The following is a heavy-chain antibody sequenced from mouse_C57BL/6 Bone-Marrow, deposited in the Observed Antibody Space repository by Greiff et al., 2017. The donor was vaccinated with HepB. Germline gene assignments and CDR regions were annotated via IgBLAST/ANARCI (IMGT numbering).Heavy chain of an antibody. J-gene: IGHJ4*01. V-gene: IGHV5-4*03. CDR1: GFTFSSYA. Sequence: EVKLMESGGGLVKPGGSLKLSCAASGFTFSSYAMSWVRQTPEKRLEWVATISDGGSYTYYPDNVKGRFTISRDNAKNNLYLQMSHLKSEDTAMYYCARSGLDAMDYWGQGTSVTVSS. D-gene: IGHD3-1*01. CDR2: ISDGGSYT. CDR3: ARSGLDAMDY.